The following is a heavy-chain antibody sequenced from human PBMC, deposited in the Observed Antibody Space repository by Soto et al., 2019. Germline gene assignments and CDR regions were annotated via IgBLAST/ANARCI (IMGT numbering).Heavy chain of an antibody. D-gene: IGHD5-18*01. J-gene: IGHJ4*02. CDR3: ARVKGESGYPGDDGQSSYFDY. CDR2: IKQDGSEK. Sequence: EVQLVESGGGLVQPGGSLRLSCAASGFTFSSYWMSWVRQAPGKGLEWVANIKQDGSEKYYVDSVKGRFTISRDNAKNSLYLQMNSLRAEDTAVYYCARVKGESGYPGDDGQSSYFDYWGQGTLVTVSS. V-gene: IGHV3-7*01. CDR1: GFTFSSYW.